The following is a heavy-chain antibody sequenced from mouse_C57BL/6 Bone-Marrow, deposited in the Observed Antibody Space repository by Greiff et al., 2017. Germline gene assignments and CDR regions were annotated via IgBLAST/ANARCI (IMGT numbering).Heavy chain of an antibody. CDR1: GFSLTSYG. V-gene: IGHV2-4*01. J-gene: IGHJ4*01. D-gene: IGHD2-4*01. Sequence: VQLQQSGPGLVQPSQSLSITCTVSGFSLTSYGVHWVRQPPGTGLEWLGVIWSGGSTDYNAAFISILSISKDNSKSQVFFKMNSLQADDTAIYYCAKRDDYDGYAMDYWGQGTSVTVSS. CDR3: AKRDDYDGYAMDY. CDR2: IWSGGST.